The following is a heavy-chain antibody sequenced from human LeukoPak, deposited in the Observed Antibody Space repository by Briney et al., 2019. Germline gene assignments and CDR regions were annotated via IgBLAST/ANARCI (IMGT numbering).Heavy chain of an antibody. V-gene: IGHV1-24*01. D-gene: IGHD2-2*01. CDR3: ATVTQNHPLVVGSYYYYYMDV. Sequence: ASVKVSCKVSGYTLTELSMHWVRQAPGKGLEWMGGFDPEDGETIYAQKFQGRVTMTEDTSTDTAYMELSSLRSEDTAVYYCATVTQNHPLVVGSYYYYYMDVWGKGTTVTVSS. CDR2: FDPEDGET. CDR1: GYTLTELS. J-gene: IGHJ6*03.